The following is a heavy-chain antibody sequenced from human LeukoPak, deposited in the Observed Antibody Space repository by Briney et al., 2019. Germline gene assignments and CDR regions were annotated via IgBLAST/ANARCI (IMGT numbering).Heavy chain of an antibody. V-gene: IGHV2-26*01. J-gene: IGHJ3*02. D-gene: IGHD3-22*01. CDR3: ARIWEYYYDSSGYYALAFDI. Sequence: ESGPTLVNPTETLTLTCTVSGFSLSNARMGVSWIRQPPGKALEWLAHIFSNGEKSYSTSLKSRLTISTDTSKSQVVLTMTNMDPVDTATYYCARIWEYYYDSSGYYALAFDIWGQGTMVTVSS. CDR2: IFSNGEK. CDR1: GFSLSNARMG.